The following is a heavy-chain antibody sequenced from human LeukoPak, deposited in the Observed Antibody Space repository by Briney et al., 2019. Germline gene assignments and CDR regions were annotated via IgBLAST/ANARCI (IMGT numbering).Heavy chain of an antibody. Sequence: SETLSLTCIVSGGSINSYYWSWIRQPAGKGLEWIGRIYTTGSANYNPSLKGRVTMSVDTSKNQFSLRLNSVTAADTAVYYCAKGGTYGGGADYWGQGTLVTVSS. CDR3: AKGGTYGGGADY. V-gene: IGHV4-4*07. D-gene: IGHD1-26*01. J-gene: IGHJ4*02. CDR1: GGSINSYY. CDR2: IYTTGSA.